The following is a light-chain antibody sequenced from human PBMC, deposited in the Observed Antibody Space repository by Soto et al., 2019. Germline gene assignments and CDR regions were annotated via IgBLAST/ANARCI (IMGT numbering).Light chain of an antibody. Sequence: DIQMTQSPSSLSASVEDEVTITCRASQTIMTYLNWYQLKPGKPPRLLIYAASSLQSGVPSRFSGSGSGTDFTLTISSLQPEDFATYSCQQSYNSPQTFGQGTKVDIK. J-gene: IGKJ1*01. CDR3: QQSYNSPQT. CDR2: AAS. V-gene: IGKV1-39*01. CDR1: QTIMTY.